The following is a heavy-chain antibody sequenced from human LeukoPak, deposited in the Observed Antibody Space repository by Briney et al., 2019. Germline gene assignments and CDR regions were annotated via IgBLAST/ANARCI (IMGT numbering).Heavy chain of an antibody. CDR3: ASSYGSALDI. Sequence: GGSLRLSCAGSGITFSDYWMSWVRQAPGKGLEWVANIKQGGSEEAYVDSVKGRFTISTDSAKNSLYLQMNSLRAEDTAVYYCASSYGSALDIWGQGTMVSVSS. CDR1: GITFSDYW. V-gene: IGHV3-7*01. D-gene: IGHD3-16*01. J-gene: IGHJ3*02. CDR2: IKQGGSEE.